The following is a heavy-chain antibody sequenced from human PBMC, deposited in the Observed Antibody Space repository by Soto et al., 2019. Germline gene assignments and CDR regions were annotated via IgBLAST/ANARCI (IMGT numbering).Heavy chain of an antibody. V-gene: IGHV1-18*01. J-gene: IGHJ4*02. CDR3: ARNIYCSSTSCHSYYFDY. CDR2: ISAYNGNT. D-gene: IGHD2-2*01. CDR1: GYTFTSYG. Sequence: QVQLVQSGAEVKKPGASVKVSCKASGYTFTSYGISWVRQAPGQGLEWMGWISAYNGNTNYAQKLQGRVTMTTDTSTSTAHMELRSLRSDDTAVYYCARNIYCSSTSCHSYYFDYWGQGTLVTVSS.